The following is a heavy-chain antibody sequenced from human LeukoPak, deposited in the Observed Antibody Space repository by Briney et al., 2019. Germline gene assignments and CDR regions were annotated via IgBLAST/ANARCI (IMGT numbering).Heavy chain of an antibody. CDR3: ARDRRGYGGYDMN. CDR1: GYTFNGYY. V-gene: IGHV1-2*06. J-gene: IGHJ4*02. D-gene: IGHD5-12*01. Sequence: GASVKVSCKASGYTFNGYYMQWVRQAPGQGLEWLGRINPNSGGTESPQKFQGRITMTISTSTRTAYMELSSLRFDDTAVYYCARDRRGYGGYDMNWGQGTLVTVSS. CDR2: INPNSGGT.